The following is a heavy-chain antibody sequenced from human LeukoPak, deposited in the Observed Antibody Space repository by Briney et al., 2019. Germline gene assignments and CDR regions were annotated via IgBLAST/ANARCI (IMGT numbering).Heavy chain of an antibody. Sequence: GASVTVSCKASGYTFTSFGISWVRQAPGQGPEWMGWISAYNGGTKSRERFQGRVTMTTDTSTNTAYMELRGLTSDDTAVYYCARDLGLDTTMIFFDFWGQGTLVTVSS. CDR2: ISAYNGGT. J-gene: IGHJ4*02. D-gene: IGHD5-18*01. CDR1: GYTFTSFG. CDR3: ARDLGLDTTMIFFDF. V-gene: IGHV1-18*01.